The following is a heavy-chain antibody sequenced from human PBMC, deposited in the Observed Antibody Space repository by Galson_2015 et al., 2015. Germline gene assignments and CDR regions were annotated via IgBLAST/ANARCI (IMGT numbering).Heavy chain of an antibody. CDR2: ISSSSSYI. V-gene: IGHV3-21*01. D-gene: IGHD3-22*01. Sequence: SLRLSCAASGFTFSSYSMNWVRQAPGKGLEWVSSISSSSSYIYYADSVKGRFTISRDNAKNSLYLQMNSLRAEDTAVYYCARGGGYYDSSGYDDYWGQGTLVTVSS. J-gene: IGHJ4*02. CDR3: ARGGGYYDSSGYDDY. CDR1: GFTFSSYS.